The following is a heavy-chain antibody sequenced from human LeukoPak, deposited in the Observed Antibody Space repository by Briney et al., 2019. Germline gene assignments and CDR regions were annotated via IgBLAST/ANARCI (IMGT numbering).Heavy chain of an antibody. CDR3: ARGPGYYYDSSGYRPYYYYGMDV. V-gene: IGHV4-34*01. CDR1: GGSFSGYY. D-gene: IGHD3-22*01. J-gene: IGHJ6*02. Sequence: SETLSLTCAVSGGSFSGYYWSWIRQPPGKGLEWIGEINHSGSTNYNPSLKSRVTISVDTSKNQFSLKLSSVTAADTAVYYCARGPGYYYDSSGYRPYYYYGMDVWGQGTTVTVSS. CDR2: INHSGST.